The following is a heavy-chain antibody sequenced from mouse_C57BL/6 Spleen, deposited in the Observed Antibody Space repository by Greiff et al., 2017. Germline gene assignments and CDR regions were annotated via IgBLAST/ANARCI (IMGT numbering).Heavy chain of an antibody. CDR3: ARCFLTTGYFDV. Sequence: QVQLKQSGAELARPGASVKMSCKASGYTFTSYTMHWVKQRPGQGLEWIGYINPSSGYTKYNQKFKDKATLTADKSSSTAYMQLSSLTSEDSAVYYCARCFLTTGYFDVWGTGTTVTVSS. CDR1: GYTFTSYT. V-gene: IGHV1-4*01. J-gene: IGHJ1*03. CDR2: INPSSGYT. D-gene: IGHD1-2*01.